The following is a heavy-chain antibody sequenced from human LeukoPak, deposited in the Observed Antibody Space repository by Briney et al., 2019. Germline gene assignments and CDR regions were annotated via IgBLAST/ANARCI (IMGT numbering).Heavy chain of an antibody. CDR2: ISGSGGIT. CDR1: GFTFSYYA. Sequence: GGSLRLSCAASGFTFSYYAMSWVRQALGKGLEWVSAISGSGGITYYADSVKGRFTISRDNSKNTLYLQMNSLRAEDTAVYYCAKDPTGGSSGWYGGFDYWGQGTLVTVSS. J-gene: IGHJ4*02. V-gene: IGHV3-23*01. D-gene: IGHD6-19*01. CDR3: AKDPTGGSSGWYGGFDY.